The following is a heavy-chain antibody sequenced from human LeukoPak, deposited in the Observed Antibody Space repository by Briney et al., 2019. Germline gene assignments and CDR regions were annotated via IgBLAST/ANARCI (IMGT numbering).Heavy chain of an antibody. D-gene: IGHD2-2*01. CDR3: ARAGYCSSTSCWAWFDP. J-gene: IGHJ5*02. Sequence: SETLSLTCTVSGGSISSYYWSWIRQPPGKGPEWIGYIYYSGSTNYNPSLKSRVTISVDTSKNQFSLKLSSVTAADTAVYYCARAGYCSSTSCWAWFDPWGQGTLVTVSS. CDR2: IYYSGST. V-gene: IGHV4-59*01. CDR1: GGSISSYY.